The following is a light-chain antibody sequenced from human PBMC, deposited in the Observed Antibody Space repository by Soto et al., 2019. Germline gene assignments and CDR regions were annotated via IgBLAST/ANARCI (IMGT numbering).Light chain of an antibody. CDR3: QHHRNSFYT. CDR2: DAS. Sequence: EIVLIQSPATLSLSPGDRATLSCRASQDHAMFLAWYQQKPGQPPRLLIHDASNRAAGIPARFSGSWSGTDFTLTVSALEPEDFAIYYCQHHRNSFYTFGQGTRLEL. V-gene: IGKV3-11*01. CDR1: QDHAMF. J-gene: IGKJ2*01.